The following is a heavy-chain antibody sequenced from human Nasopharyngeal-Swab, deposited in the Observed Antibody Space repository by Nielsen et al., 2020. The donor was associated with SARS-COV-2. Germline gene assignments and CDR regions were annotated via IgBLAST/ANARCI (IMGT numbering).Heavy chain of an antibody. CDR2: IYWNDDK. J-gene: IGHJ5*02. D-gene: IGHD2-2*01. V-gene: IGHV2-5*01. CDR3: AHSEIVVVPAAKPWFDP. Sequence: SGPMLVKPTQTLTLTCTFSGFSLSTSGVGVGWIRQPPGKALEWLALIYWNDDKRYSPSLKSRLTITKDTSKNQVVLTMTNMDPVDTATYYCAHSEIVVVPAAKPWFDPWGQGTLVTVSS. CDR1: GFSLSTSGVG.